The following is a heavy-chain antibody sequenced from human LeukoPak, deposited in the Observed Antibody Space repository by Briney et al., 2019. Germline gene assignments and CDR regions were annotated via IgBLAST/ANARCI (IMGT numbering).Heavy chain of an antibody. V-gene: IGHV4-39*01. J-gene: IGHJ4*02. CDR3: ASKRVITNTFDY. CDR1: GGSISSSSYY. D-gene: IGHD3-22*01. Sequence: SETLSLTCTVSGGSISSSSYYWGWIRQPPGTGLEWIGSIYYSGSTYYNPSLKSRVTISVDMSKNQFTLKLSSVTAADTAVYYCASKRVITNTFDYWGQGTLVTVSS. CDR2: IYYSGST.